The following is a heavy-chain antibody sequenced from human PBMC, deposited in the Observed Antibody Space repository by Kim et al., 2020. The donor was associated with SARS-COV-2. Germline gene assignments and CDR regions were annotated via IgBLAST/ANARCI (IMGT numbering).Heavy chain of an antibody. CDR3: ARVIDNLSAFDI. CDR1: GYSFTSYW. D-gene: IGHD3-9*01. CDR2: IDPSDSYT. J-gene: IGHJ3*02. Sequence: GESLKISCKGSGYSFTSYWISWVRQMPGKGLEWMGRIDPSDSYTNYSPSFQGHVTISADKSISTAYLQWSSLKASDIAMYYCARVIDNLSAFDIWGQGTMVTVSS. V-gene: IGHV5-10-1*01.